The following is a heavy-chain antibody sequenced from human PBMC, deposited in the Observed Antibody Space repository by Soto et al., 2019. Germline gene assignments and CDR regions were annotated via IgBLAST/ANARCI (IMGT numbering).Heavy chain of an antibody. CDR2: ISYDGSNK. CDR1: GFTFSSYG. V-gene: IGHV3-30*18. J-gene: IGHJ4*02. Sequence: GGSLRLSCAASGFTFSSYGMHWVRQAPGKGLEWVAVISYDGSNKYYADSVKGRFTISRDNSKNTLYLQMNSLRAEDTAVYYCAKEPPWMGSQPVGYFDYWGQGTLVTVSS. D-gene: IGHD2-2*03. CDR3: AKEPPWMGSQPVGYFDY.